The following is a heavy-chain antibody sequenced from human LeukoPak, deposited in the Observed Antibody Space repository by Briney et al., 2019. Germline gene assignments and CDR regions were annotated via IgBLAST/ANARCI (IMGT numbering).Heavy chain of an antibody. CDR1: GFTFSSYA. J-gene: IGHJ4*02. CDR2: ISTSGGST. Sequence: GGSLRLSCAASGFTFSSYAMSWVRQAPGKGLEWVSAISTSGGSTYYADSVKGRFTISRENAKNSLYLQMNSLRDGDTAVYYCVRGGSGWYYFDYWGQGTLVTVSS. D-gene: IGHD6-19*01. CDR3: VRGGSGWYYFDY. V-gene: IGHV3-23*01.